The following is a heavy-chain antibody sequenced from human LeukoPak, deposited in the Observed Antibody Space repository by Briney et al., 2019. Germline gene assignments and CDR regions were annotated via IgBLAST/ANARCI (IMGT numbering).Heavy chain of an antibody. CDR2: IYPGDSDT. V-gene: IGHV5-51*01. Sequence: GESLKISCKGSGYSFTSYWIGWVRQMPGKGLEWMGIIYPGDSDTRYSPSFQGQVTISADRSISTAYLQWSSLKASDTAMYYCTRVVRGVHYGMDVWGQGTTVTVSS. CDR3: TRVVRGVHYGMDV. D-gene: IGHD3-10*01. J-gene: IGHJ6*02. CDR1: GYSFTSYW.